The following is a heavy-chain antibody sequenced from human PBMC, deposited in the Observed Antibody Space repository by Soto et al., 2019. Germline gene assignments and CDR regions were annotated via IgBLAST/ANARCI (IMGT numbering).Heavy chain of an antibody. CDR1: GYTFTNYV. J-gene: IGHJ4*02. V-gene: IGHV1-18*01. CDR2: ISPFNGHT. Sequence: QVQLVQSGGEVKKPGASVKVSCKPAGYTFTNYVISWVRQAPGQGLEWMVWISPFNGHTKYAQKFQDRVTLTTDTSTSTAYMELSSLRVDDAGVYYCARDAGGGSYLAYWGQGTLVAVSS. CDR3: ARDAGGGSYLAY. D-gene: IGHD1-26*01.